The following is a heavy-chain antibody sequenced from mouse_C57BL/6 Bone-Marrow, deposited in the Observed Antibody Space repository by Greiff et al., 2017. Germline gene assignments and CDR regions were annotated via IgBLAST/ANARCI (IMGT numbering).Heavy chain of an antibody. CDR3: AISSTFFYYFDY. Sequence: QVQLQQSGAELVKPGASVKMSCKASGYTFTTYPIEWMKQNHGKSLEWIGNFHPYNDDTKYNEKIQGKATLAVEKSSNTVYLELSRLTSGDSAVYYCAISSTFFYYFDYWGQGTTLTVSS. CDR1: GYTFTTYP. CDR2: FHPYNDDT. V-gene: IGHV1-47*01. J-gene: IGHJ2*01. D-gene: IGHD5-1*01.